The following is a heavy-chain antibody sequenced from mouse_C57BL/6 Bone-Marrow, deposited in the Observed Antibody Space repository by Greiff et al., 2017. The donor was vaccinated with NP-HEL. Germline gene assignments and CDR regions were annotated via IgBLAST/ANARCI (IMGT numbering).Heavy chain of an antibody. J-gene: IGHJ2*01. CDR3: ARRFPPFYYYFDY. CDR2: IYPGSGNT. Sequence: LEESGPELVKPGASVKISCKASGYSFTSYYIHWVKQRPGLGLEWIGWIYPGSGNTKYNEKFKGKATLTADTSSSTAYMQLSSLTSEDSAVYYCARRFPPFYYYFDYWGQGTTLTVSS. D-gene: IGHD1-1*01. V-gene: IGHV1-66*01. CDR1: GYSFTSYY.